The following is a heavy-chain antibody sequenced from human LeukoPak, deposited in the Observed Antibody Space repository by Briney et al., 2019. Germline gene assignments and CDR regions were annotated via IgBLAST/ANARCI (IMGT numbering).Heavy chain of an antibody. V-gene: IGHV1-69*04. J-gene: IGHJ4*02. Sequence: GSSVKVSCKASGGTFSSYAISWVRQAPGQGLEWMGRIIPILGIANYAPKFQGRVTITADKSTSTAYMELSSLRSEDTAVYYCARDELSGYYTYYFDYWGQGTLVTVSS. CDR1: GGTFSSYA. CDR2: IIPILGIA. CDR3: ARDELSGYYTYYFDY. D-gene: IGHD3-22*01.